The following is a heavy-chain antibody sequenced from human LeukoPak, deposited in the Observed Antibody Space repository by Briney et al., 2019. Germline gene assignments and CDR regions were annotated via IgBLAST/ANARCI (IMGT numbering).Heavy chain of an antibody. CDR1: GFSLSGGHF. D-gene: IGHD3-22*01. V-gene: IGHV4-38-2*02. Sequence: SETLSLTCSVSGFSLSGGHFWGWIRQSPGKGLEWIGSVSHSASTYYNPSLKSQVTISIDTSKKQFSLTLSSVTAADTAVYYCARIRSYYDSGYYPYYIDYWGQGILVTVSS. CDR3: ARIRSYYDSGYYPYYIDY. CDR2: VSHSAST. J-gene: IGHJ4*02.